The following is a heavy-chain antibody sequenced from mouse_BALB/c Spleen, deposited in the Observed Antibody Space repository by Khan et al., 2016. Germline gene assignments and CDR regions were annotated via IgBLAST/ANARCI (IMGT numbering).Heavy chain of an antibody. J-gene: IGHJ4*01. CDR3: DRLSYDGRVYAMDY. CDR1: GFSLTSYG. CDR2: IWAGGST. Sequence: QVQLKESGPGLVAPSQSLSITCTVSGFSLTSYGVHWVRQPPGKGLEWLGVIWAGGSTNYNSALMSRLSISKDNSKSQVFLKMNSLQTDDTAMYYCDRLSYDGRVYAMDYWGQGTSVTVSS. D-gene: IGHD1-1*01. V-gene: IGHV2-9*02.